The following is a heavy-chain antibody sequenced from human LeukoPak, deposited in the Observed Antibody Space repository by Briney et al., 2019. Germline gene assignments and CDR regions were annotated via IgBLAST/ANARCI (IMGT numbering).Heavy chain of an antibody. CDR1: GFTFSSYA. CDR2: ISGSGGST. D-gene: IGHD6-19*01. CDR3: AKDLISVAGTIGY. J-gene: IGHJ4*02. V-gene: IGHV3-23*01. Sequence: GGSLRLSCAASGFTFSSYAMSWVRQAPGKGLEWVSAISGSGGSTYYADSVKGRCTISRDNSKNTLYLQMYSLRAEDTAVYYCAKDLISVAGTIGYWGQGTLVTVSS.